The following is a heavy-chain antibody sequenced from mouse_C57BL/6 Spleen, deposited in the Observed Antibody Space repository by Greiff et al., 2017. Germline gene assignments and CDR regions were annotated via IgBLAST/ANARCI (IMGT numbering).Heavy chain of an antibody. V-gene: IGHV5-17*01. CDR3: ARPVTVHAMDY. CDR2: ISSGSSTI. CDR1: GFTFSDYG. J-gene: IGHJ4*01. Sequence: EVKVVESGGGLVKPGGSLKLSCAASGFTFSDYGMHWVRQAPEKGLEWVAYISSGSSTIYYADTVKGRFTISRDNAKNTLFLQMTSLRSEDTAMYYCARPVTVHAMDYWGQGTSVTVSS. D-gene: IGHD2-5*01.